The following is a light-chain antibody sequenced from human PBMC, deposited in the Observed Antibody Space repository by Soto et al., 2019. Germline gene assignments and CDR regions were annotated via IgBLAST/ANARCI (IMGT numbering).Light chain of an antibody. J-gene: IGKJ1*01. Sequence: DIQVTQSPPSMAASVGDRATITCRASQDIGNWMTWYQQKPGKAPKLLIYSASTLVRGVPSRFSGSGSGTKFTLTIASLQPDDFATYYCQQYETFSGTFGPGTKVDIK. CDR1: QDIGNW. CDR2: SAS. CDR3: QQYETFSGT. V-gene: IGKV1-5*03.